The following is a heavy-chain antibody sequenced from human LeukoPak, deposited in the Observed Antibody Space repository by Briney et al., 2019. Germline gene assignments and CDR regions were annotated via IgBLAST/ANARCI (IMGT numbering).Heavy chain of an antibody. V-gene: IGHV3-30*04. J-gene: IGHJ3*02. CDR1: GFTFSSYA. Sequence: GRTLRLSCAASGFTFSSYAMHWVRQAPGKGLEWVALIPYDGSNKYYADSVKGRFTVSRDNSKNTLYLQMNSLRAEDTAVYYCAKDLSLAVALDAFDIWGQGTMVTVSS. CDR2: IPYDGSNK. CDR3: AKDLSLAVALDAFDI. D-gene: IGHD6-19*01.